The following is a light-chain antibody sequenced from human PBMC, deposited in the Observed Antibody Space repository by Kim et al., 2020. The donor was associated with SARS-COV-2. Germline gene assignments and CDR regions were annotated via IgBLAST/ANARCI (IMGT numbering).Light chain of an antibody. J-gene: IGKJ5*01. CDR1: QSINSQSINSF. Sequence: DIQLTQSPSSLSASKGDRVTITCRASQSINSQSINSFLNWYQQKPGKAPKVLIYATSNLASGAPSRFSGRRSGTDFTLTISSLQPEDFATYYCQQSSSTPITFGQGTRLEIK. V-gene: IGKV1-39*01. CDR2: ATS. CDR3: QQSSSTPIT.